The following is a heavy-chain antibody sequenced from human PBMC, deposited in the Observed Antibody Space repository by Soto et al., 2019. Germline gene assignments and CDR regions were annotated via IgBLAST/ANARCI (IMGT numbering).Heavy chain of an antibody. Sequence: GGSLRLSCAASGFTFSTHDMHWVRRATGKGLEWISAIDTAGGTYYQDSVKGRFTISRENAKNSFYLQMNSLRAGDTAVYYCAREIDGSYCGGVCPGGMDVWGQGTTVTVSS. D-gene: IGHD2-21*01. V-gene: IGHV3-13*01. CDR1: GFTFSTHD. CDR2: IDTAGGT. CDR3: AREIDGSYCGGVCPGGMDV. J-gene: IGHJ6*02.